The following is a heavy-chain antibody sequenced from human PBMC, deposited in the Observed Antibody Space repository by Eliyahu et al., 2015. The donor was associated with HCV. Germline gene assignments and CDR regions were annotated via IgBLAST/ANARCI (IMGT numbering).Heavy chain of an antibody. V-gene: IGHV1-46*01. CDR1: GYXFTSYY. Sequence: QVQLVQSGAEVKKPGASVKVSCKASGYXFTSYYMXWVRXAPGQGLXWMGIIXPXGGSTSYAQKFQGRVTMTRDTSTSTVYMELSSLRSEDTAVYYCARDVWNSSGWYSYYYYGMDVWGQGTTVTVSS. CDR3: ARDVWNSSGWYSYYYYGMDV. D-gene: IGHD6-19*01. CDR2: IXPXGGST. J-gene: IGHJ6*02.